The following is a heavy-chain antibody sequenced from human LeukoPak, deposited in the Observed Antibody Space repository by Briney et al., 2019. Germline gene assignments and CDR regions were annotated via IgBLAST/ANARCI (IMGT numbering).Heavy chain of an antibody. CDR2: MNPNSGNT. V-gene: IGHV1-8*01. Sequence: ASVKVSCKASGYTFTSYDINWVRQATGQGLEWMGWMNPNSGNTGYAQKFQGRVTMTRNTSISTAYMELSSLRSEDTAVYYCARGSVGYCSSTSCYVVYYMDVWGKGTTVTVSS. J-gene: IGHJ6*03. CDR1: GYTFTSYD. D-gene: IGHD2-2*01. CDR3: ARGSVGYCSSTSCYVVYYMDV.